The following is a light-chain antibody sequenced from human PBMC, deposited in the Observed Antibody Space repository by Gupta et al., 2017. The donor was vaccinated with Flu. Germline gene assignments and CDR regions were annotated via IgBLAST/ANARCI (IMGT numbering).Light chain of an antibody. CDR1: DYNIGGNH. CDR3: ATWDDSLSRVV. CDR2: RNK. V-gene: IGLV1-47*01. Sequence: QSVLTQPPSASGTPGQGVSISCFGSDYNIGGNHVYWYQQVPGTAPKLLIYRNKQRPSGVPDRFSGSKSGTSASLAISGLRSEDEADYYCATWDDSLSRVVFGGGTRLTVL. J-gene: IGLJ3*02.